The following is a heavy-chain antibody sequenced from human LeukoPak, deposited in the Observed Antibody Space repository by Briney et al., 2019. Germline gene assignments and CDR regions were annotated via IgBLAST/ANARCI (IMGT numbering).Heavy chain of an antibody. Sequence: SGGSLRLSCAASGFTFSSYEMNWLPRATGKALECVSYISSSGSTIYYVDSVMGRFTISRDNAKNSLYLQMNSVRAEDTAGYYCVELGITMIGGVWGKGTTVTISS. CDR2: ISSSGSTI. CDR3: VELGITMIGGV. D-gene: IGHD3-10*02. V-gene: IGHV3-48*03. CDR1: GFTFSSYE. J-gene: IGHJ6*04.